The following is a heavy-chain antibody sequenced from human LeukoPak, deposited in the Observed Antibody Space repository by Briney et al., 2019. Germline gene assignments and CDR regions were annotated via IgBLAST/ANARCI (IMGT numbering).Heavy chain of an antibody. CDR3: ARDFGILTGYHDY. V-gene: IGHV4-38-2*02. CDR1: GYSISSGYY. CDR2: SGST. Sequence: SETLSLTCTVSGYSISSGYYWGWIRQPPGKGLEWIGSGSTYYNPSLKSRVTISVDTSKNQFSLKLSSVTAADTAVYYCARDFGILTGYHDYWGQGTLVTVSS. D-gene: IGHD3-9*01. J-gene: IGHJ4*02.